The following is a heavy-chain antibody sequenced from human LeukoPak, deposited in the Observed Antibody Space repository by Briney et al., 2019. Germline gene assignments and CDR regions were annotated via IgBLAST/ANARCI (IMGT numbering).Heavy chain of an antibody. V-gene: IGHV3-30*14. D-gene: IGHD5-18*01. Sequence: PGGSLRLSCAASGFTFSNYAIHWVRQAPGKGLEWVAVISNDGSNKYYADSVKGRFTISRDNSKNTVYLQMDSLRAEDTAVYYCARDRADGYNYGDYFDNWGQGTLVTVSS. CDR2: ISNDGSNK. J-gene: IGHJ4*02. CDR1: GFTFSNYA. CDR3: ARDRADGYNYGDYFDN.